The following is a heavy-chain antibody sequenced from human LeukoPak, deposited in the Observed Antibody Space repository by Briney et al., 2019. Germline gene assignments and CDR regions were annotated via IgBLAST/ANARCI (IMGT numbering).Heavy chain of an antibody. CDR2: IYTSGST. J-gene: IGHJ6*03. Sequence: SETLSLTCAVYGGSFSGYYWSWIRQPPGKGLEWIGRIYTSGSTNYNPSLKSRVTMSVDTSKNQFSLKLSSVTAADTAVYYCARDPARFYMDVWGKGTTVTVSS. CDR1: GGSFSGYY. D-gene: IGHD2-2*01. V-gene: IGHV4-4*07. CDR3: ARDPARFYMDV.